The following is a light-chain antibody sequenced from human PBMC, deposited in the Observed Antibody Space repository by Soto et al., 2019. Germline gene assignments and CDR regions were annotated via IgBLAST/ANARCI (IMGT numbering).Light chain of an antibody. CDR1: QDISDY. J-gene: IGKJ1*01. CDR3: QKYDRTPRT. V-gene: IGKV1-27*01. CDR2: GAS. Sequence: FQMTQSPSSLSASVGDRVTITCRASQDISDYLAWYQHKPGKVPELLIYGASTLQSGVPSRFSGGGSGTDFTLTISSLQPEDVATYYCQKYDRTPRTFGQGTKVELK.